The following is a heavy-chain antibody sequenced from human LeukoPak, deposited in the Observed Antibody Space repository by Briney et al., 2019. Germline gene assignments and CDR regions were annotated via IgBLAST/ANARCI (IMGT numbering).Heavy chain of an antibody. CDR1: GYTFTSYY. D-gene: IGHD6-13*01. J-gene: IGHJ4*02. Sequence: ASVKVSCKASGYTFTSYYMHWVRQAPGQGLEWMGIINPSGGSTSYAQKFQGRVTMTRDTSTSTVYMELSSLRSEDTAVYYCAVGLGIAAAGQNFDYWGQGTLVTVSS. V-gene: IGHV1-46*01. CDR3: AVGLGIAAAGQNFDY. CDR2: INPSGGST.